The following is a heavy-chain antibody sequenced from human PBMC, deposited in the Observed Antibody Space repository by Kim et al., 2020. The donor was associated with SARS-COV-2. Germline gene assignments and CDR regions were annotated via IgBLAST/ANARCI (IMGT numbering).Heavy chain of an antibody. CDR1: GGSISSYY. D-gene: IGHD4-17*01. Sequence: SETLSLTCTVSGGSISSYYWSWIRQPPGKGLEWIGYIYYSGSTNYNPSLKSRVTISVDTSKNQFSLKLSSVTAADTAVYYCARFYDYPYYYGMDVWGQGTTVTVSS. CDR2: IYYSGST. J-gene: IGHJ6*02. V-gene: IGHV4-59*01. CDR3: ARFYDYPYYYGMDV.